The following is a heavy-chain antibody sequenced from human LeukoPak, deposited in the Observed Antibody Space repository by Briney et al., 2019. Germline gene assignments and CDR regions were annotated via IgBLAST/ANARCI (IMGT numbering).Heavy chain of an antibody. CDR1: GGTLSSYA. Sequence: ASVKVSCKASGGTLSSYAISWVRQAPGQGLEWMGGIIPIFGTANYAQKFQGRVTITADKSTSTAYIELSSLRSEDTAVYYCARGHQYLDWLLSGFDYWGQGTLVTVSS. CDR3: ARGHQYLDWLLSGFDY. CDR2: IIPIFGTA. J-gene: IGHJ4*02. D-gene: IGHD3-9*01. V-gene: IGHV1-69*06.